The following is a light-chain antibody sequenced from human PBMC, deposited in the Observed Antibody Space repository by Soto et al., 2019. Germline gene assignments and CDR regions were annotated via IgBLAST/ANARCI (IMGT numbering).Light chain of an antibody. V-gene: IGLV1-51*01. Sequence: QSVLTQPPSVSAAPGQEVTISCSGSSSNIAANSVSWYQHLPGTAPKLLIYDSDRRPSGIPARFSGSKSGTSSTLGITGLQTGDESDYYCGAWDTSLNVYVFGSGTK. J-gene: IGLJ1*01. CDR1: SSNIAANS. CDR3: GAWDTSLNVYV. CDR2: DSD.